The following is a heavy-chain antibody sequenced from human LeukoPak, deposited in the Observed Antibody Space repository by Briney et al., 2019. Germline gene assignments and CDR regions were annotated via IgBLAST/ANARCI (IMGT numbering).Heavy chain of an antibody. CDR1: GGSISSYY. D-gene: IGHD6-13*01. J-gene: IGHJ1*01. CDR2: IYYSGST. V-gene: IGHV4-59*01. Sequence: SETLSLTCAVSGGSISSYYWSWIRQPPGKGLEWIGYIYYSGSTNYNPSLKSRVTISVDTSKNQFSLKLSSVTAADTAVYYCAMSGYSSSWLNFQHWGQGTLVTVSS. CDR3: AMSGYSSSWLNFQH.